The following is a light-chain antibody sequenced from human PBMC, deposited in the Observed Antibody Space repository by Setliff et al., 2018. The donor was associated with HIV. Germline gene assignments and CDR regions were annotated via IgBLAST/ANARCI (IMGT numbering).Light chain of an antibody. J-gene: IGLJ1*01. V-gene: IGLV3-21*04. CDR2: YDP. CDR1: NIGSKS. CDR3: QVWDSSSDHHV. Sequence: SYELTQPPSVSLAPGETATITCGGNNIGSKSVHWYQQKPGQAPVLVIFYDPDRLSGIPERFSGSNSGNTATLTISRVEAGDEADYYCQVWDSSSDHHVFGTGT.